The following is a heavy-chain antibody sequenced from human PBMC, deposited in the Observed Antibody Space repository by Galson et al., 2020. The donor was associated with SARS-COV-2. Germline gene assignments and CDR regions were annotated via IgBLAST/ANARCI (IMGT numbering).Heavy chain of an antibody. J-gene: IGHJ3*02. CDR3: AHRHISFGGVHSFDI. Sequence: SGPTLVKPTQTLTLTCTFSGFSLSTSGVGVGWIRQPPGKALEWLALIYWDDDKRYSPSLKSRLTITKDTSKNQVVLTMTNIDPVDTATFYCAHRHISFGGVHSFDIWGQGTMFTVSS. CDR1: GFSLSTSGVG. D-gene: IGHD3-16*01. CDR2: IYWDDDK. V-gene: IGHV2-5*02.